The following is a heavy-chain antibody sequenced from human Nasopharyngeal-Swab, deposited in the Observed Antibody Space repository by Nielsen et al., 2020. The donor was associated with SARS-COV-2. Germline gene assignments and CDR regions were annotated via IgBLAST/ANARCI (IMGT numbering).Heavy chain of an antibody. CDR2: ISSTRGSP. J-gene: IGHJ6*02. Sequence: GGSLRLSCAASGVTLSDYYMSWIRQAPGKGLEWISYISSTRGSPSYAGSVQGRFTISRDNAKNSLYLEMNSLRVEDTAVYYCGRGHYGLDVWGQGTTVIVSS. V-gene: IGHV3-11*06. CDR1: GVTLSDYY. CDR3: GRGHYGLDV.